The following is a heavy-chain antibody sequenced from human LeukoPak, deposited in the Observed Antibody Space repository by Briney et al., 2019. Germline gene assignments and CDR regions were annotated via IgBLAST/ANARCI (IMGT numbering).Heavy chain of an antibody. D-gene: IGHD2-2*01. V-gene: IGHV4-59*01. CDR3: ARATECSSISCYAYYGLDV. Sequence: SETLSLTCSVSGGSISSYYWSWIRQPPGKGLEWIGYIYYSGSTNYNPSLKSRVTISVDTSKNQFSLKLSSVTAADTAVYCCARATECSSISCYAYYGLDVWGQGTTVTVSS. CDR1: GGSISSYY. CDR2: IYYSGST. J-gene: IGHJ6*02.